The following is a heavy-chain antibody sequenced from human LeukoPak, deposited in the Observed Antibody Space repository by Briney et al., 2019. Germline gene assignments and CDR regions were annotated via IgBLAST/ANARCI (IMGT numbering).Heavy chain of an antibody. CDR2: IKQDGSQK. V-gene: IGHV3-7*01. D-gene: IGHD3-3*01. CDR1: GFTFSNYW. J-gene: IGHJ4*02. Sequence: GGSLRLSCEASGFTFSNYWMTWVRQVPGKGLEWVANIKQDGSQKYYVDSVKGRFTISRDNAKNSLYLQMNSLRAEDTAIHYCTRDFSSGDWGQGTLVTVSS. CDR3: TRDFSSGD.